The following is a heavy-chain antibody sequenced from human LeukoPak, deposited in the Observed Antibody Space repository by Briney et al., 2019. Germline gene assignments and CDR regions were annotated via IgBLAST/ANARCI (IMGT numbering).Heavy chain of an antibody. CDR3: ARDRNYYDSSGFDP. CDR1: GGTFISYA. J-gene: IGHJ5*02. CDR2: IIPIFGTA. Sequence: ASVKVSCKASGGTFISYAISWVRQAPGQGLEWMGGIIPIFGTANYAQTFQGRVTITADKSTSTAYMELSSLRSEDTAVYYCARDRNYYDSSGFDPWGQGTLVTVSS. V-gene: IGHV1-69*06. D-gene: IGHD3-22*01.